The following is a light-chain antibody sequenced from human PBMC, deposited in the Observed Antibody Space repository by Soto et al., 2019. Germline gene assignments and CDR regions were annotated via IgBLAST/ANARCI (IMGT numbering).Light chain of an antibody. J-gene: IGKJ5*01. Sequence: DIQMTQSPSTLSASVGDRVTINCRASQSISSYLNWYQQKPGKAPKLLIYAASTLQSGVPLRFSGSGSGTSFTLTISSLQPEDFATYYCQQLLSYPITFGQGTRLENK. CDR3: QQLLSYPIT. V-gene: IGKV1-9*01. CDR1: QSISSY. CDR2: AAS.